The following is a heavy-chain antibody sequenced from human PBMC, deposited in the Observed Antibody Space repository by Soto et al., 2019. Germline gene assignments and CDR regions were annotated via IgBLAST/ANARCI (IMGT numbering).Heavy chain of an antibody. J-gene: IGHJ4*02. D-gene: IGHD3-10*01. CDR1: GTTFTSYD. V-gene: IGHV1-8*01. Sequence: ASVTVSFTASGTTFTSYDINWVRQAPGHGLEWMGWINPNSGNIGYAQKFQGRVTMTRDTAIRTAYMEVSRLRSDDTAVYYCARGRASGSYYLLDYWGQGTLVTSPQ. CDR2: INPNSGNI. CDR3: ARGRASGSYYLLDY.